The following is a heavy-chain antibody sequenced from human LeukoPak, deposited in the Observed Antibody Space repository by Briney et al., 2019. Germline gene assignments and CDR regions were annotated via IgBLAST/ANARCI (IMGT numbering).Heavy chain of an antibody. CDR1: GFTFSSYW. J-gene: IGHJ4*02. Sequence: GGSLRLSCAASGFTFSSYWMSWVRQAPGKGLEWVANIRQDGRVQNYVDSVKGRFTISRDNPKNSVYLQMSSLRAEDTAVYYCLVTTRSRGFDYWGQGTLVTVSS. CDR2: IRQDGRVQ. V-gene: IGHV3-7*01. D-gene: IGHD1/OR15-1a*01. CDR3: LVTTRSRGFDY.